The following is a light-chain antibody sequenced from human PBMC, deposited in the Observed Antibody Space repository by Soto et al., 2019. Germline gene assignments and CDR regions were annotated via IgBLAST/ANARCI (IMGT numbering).Light chain of an antibody. CDR3: QSYDSSVSKVV. CDR2: GNS. Sequence: QSVLTQPPSVSGAPGQRVTISCTGSSSNIGAGYDVHWYQQLPGTAPKLLIYGNSNRPSGVPDRFSGSKSGTSASLAITGLQAEDEADYYCQSYDSSVSKVVFGVGTKLTVL. V-gene: IGLV1-40*01. CDR1: SSNIGAGYD. J-gene: IGLJ2*01.